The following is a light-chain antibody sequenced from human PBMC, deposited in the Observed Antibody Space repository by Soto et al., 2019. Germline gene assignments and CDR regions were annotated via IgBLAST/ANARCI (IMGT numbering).Light chain of an antibody. J-gene: IGLJ1*01. CDR1: SSDFGSYNL. V-gene: IGLV2-23*01. CDR2: EDS. Sequence: QSVLTQPASVSGSPGQSITISCTGTSSDFGSYNLVSWYQQHPGKAPKLMIYEDSKRPSGVSNRFSGSKSGNTASLTISGLQAEDEADYYCCSYAGSSTPYVFGTGTKVTVL. CDR3: CSYAGSSTPYV.